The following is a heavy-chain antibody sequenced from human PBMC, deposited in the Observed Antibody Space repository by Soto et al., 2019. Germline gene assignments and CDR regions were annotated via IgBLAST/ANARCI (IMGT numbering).Heavy chain of an antibody. CDR2: TTFDGINK. V-gene: IGHV3-30*03. CDR1: GFIFSNYS. Sequence: QVQLVESGGGVVQPGRSLRLSCAASGFIFSNYSIHWVRQAQGKGLEWVAVTTFDGINKYNADSVKGRFTISRDASKKTVYLQMNSLTTEDTAVYFCARETDGMDVWGQGTTVTVSS. J-gene: IGHJ6*02. CDR3: ARETDGMDV.